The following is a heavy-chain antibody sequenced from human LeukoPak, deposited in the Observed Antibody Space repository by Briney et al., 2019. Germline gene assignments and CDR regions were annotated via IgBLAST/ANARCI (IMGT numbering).Heavy chain of an antibody. J-gene: IGHJ2*01. V-gene: IGHV4-4*07. CDR1: GGSISSYY. D-gene: IGHD3-22*01. CDR2: IYTSGST. Sequence: SETLSLTCTVSGGSISSYYWSWIRQPAGKGLEWIGRIYTSGSTNYNPSLKSRVTKSVDTSENQFSLKLSSVTAADTAVYYCARRYYYDTSSYRSYWYFDLWGRGTLVTVSS. CDR3: ARRYYYDTSSYRSYWYFDL.